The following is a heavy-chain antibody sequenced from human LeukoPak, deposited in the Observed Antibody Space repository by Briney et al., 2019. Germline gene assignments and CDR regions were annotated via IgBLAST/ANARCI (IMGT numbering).Heavy chain of an antibody. Sequence: TGGSLRLSCAASGFTFSSYAMSWVRQPPGKGLEWIGEINHSGSTNYNPSLKSRVTISVDTSKNQFPLKLSSVTAADTAVYYCARVHIVVVTGHHDAFDIWGQGTMVTVSS. V-gene: IGHV4-34*01. J-gene: IGHJ3*02. CDR1: GFTFSSYA. CDR2: INHSGST. D-gene: IGHD2-21*02. CDR3: ARVHIVVVTGHHDAFDI.